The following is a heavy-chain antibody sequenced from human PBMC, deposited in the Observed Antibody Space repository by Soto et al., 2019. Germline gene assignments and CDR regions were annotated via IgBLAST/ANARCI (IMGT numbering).Heavy chain of an antibody. CDR3: ARSRLSGIAVAGTERFAY. CDR1: GGTFSSYA. Sequence: QVQLVQSGAEVKKPGSSVKVSCKASGGTFSSYAISWVRQAPGQGLEWMGGIIPIFGTANYAQKFQGRVTITADESTSTAYMERSSLRSEDTAVYYCARSRLSGIAVAGTERFAYWGQGTLVTVSS. J-gene: IGHJ4*02. V-gene: IGHV1-69*12. D-gene: IGHD6-19*01. CDR2: IIPIFGTA.